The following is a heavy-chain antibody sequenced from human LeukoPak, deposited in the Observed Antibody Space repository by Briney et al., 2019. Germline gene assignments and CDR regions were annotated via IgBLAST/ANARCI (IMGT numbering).Heavy chain of an antibody. CDR3: ARLSLSGYYGSGALGWWFDP. Sequence: SETLSLTCTVSGGSISSSSYYWGWIRQPPGKGLEWIGSIYYSGSTYYNPSLKSRVTISVDTSKNQFSLKLSSVTSPDTAVYYCARLSLSGYYGSGALGWWFDPWGQGTLVTVSS. D-gene: IGHD3-10*01. V-gene: IGHV4-39*01. CDR1: GGSISSSSYY. CDR2: IYYSGST. J-gene: IGHJ5*02.